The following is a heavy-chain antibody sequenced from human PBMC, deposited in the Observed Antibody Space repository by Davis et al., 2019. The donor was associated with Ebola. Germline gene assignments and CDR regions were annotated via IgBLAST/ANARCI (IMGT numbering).Heavy chain of an antibody. CDR3: TREGDESSGYTFDF. D-gene: IGHD3-22*01. CDR2: ISHTGST. J-gene: IGHJ4*02. V-gene: IGHV4-4*02. CDR1: GGGRNRGNW. Sequence: SETLSLTCSVSGGGRNRGNWWSWVRQPPGRGLEWIGDISHTGSTTYNPSLKSRVTISLDKSKNQFSLKVTSVSAADTAVYYCTREGDESSGYTFDFWGQGTLVNISS.